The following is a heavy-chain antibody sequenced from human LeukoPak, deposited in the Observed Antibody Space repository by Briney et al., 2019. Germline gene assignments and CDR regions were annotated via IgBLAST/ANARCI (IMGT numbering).Heavy chain of an antibody. CDR1: GYTFTGYY. J-gene: IGHJ4*02. V-gene: IGHV1-2*06. Sequence: GASVTVSCKASGYTFTGYYMHWVRQAPGQGLEWMGRINPNSGGINYAQKFQGRVTMTRDTSISTAYMELSRLRSDDTAVYYCAREASDGSSFDYWGQGTLVTVSS. CDR3: AREASDGSSFDY. D-gene: IGHD6-13*01. CDR2: INPNSGGI.